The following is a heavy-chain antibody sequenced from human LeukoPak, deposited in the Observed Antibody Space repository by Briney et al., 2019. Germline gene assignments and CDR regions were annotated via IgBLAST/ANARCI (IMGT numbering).Heavy chain of an antibody. Sequence: PGGSLRLPCAASGFTFSSYAMSWVRQAPGKWLEWVSAISGSGGSTYYADSVKGRFTISRDNSKNTLYLQMNSLRAEDTAVYYCAKDHRTMVRGVIMGYWGQGTLVTVSS. D-gene: IGHD3-10*01. CDR2: ISGSGGST. CDR1: GFTFSSYA. V-gene: IGHV3-23*01. CDR3: AKDHRTMVRGVIMGY. J-gene: IGHJ4*02.